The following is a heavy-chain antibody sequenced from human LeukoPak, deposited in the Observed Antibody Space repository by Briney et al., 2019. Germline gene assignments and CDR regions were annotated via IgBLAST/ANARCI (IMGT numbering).Heavy chain of an antibody. D-gene: IGHD7-27*01. CDR1: GYTFTSYG. Sequence: ASVKVSCKATGYTFTSYGISWVRQAPGQGLEWMGWISSNSDNTNYAQKLQGRVTMTTDTSASTVYMELRSLRSDDTALYFCARDWGSIKVIADYWGQGTLVTVSS. CDR2: ISSNSDNT. V-gene: IGHV1-18*01. CDR3: ARDWGSIKVIADY. J-gene: IGHJ4*02.